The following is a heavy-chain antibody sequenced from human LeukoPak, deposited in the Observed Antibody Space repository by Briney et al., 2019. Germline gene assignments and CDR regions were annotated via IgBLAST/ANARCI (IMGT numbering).Heavy chain of an antibody. CDR3: ARGPALYCSSTSCYAGSAFDP. CDR1: GYTFTSYD. D-gene: IGHD2-2*01. J-gene: IGHJ5*02. CDR2: MNPNSGNT. V-gene: IGHV1-8*01. Sequence: VASVKVSCKASGYTFTSYDIHWVRQATGQGLEWMGWMNPNSGNTGYAQKFQGRVTMTRNTSISTAYMELSSLRSEDTAVYYCARGPALYCSSTSCYAGSAFDPWGQGTLVTVSS.